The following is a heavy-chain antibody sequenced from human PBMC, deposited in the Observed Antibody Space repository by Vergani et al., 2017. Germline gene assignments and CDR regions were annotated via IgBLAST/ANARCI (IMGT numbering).Heavy chain of an antibody. V-gene: IGHV4-59*01. Sequence: QVQLQESGPGLVKPSETLSLTCTVSGGSISSYYWSWIRQPPGKGLEWIGYIYYSGSTNYNPSLKSRVTISVDTSKNQFSLKLSSVTAADTAVYYCARDNSYYGSGYYYYYGMDVWGQGTTVTVSS. CDR2: IYYSGST. CDR3: ARDNSYYGSGYYYYYGMDV. CDR1: GGSISSYY. D-gene: IGHD3-10*01. J-gene: IGHJ6*02.